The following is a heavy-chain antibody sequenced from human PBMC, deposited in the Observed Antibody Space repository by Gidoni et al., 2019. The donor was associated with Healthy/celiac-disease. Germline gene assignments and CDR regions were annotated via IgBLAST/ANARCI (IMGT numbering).Heavy chain of an antibody. J-gene: IGHJ3*02. D-gene: IGHD1-26*01. CDR3: ARDIRKRWELSGGNAFDI. CDR2: IWYDGSNK. V-gene: IGHV3-33*01. Sequence: QVQLVESGGGVVQPGRSLRLSCAASGFTFSSYGMHWVRQAPGKGLEWVAVIWYDGSNKYYADSVKGRFTISRDNSKNTLYLQMNSLRAEDTAVYYCARDIRKRWELSGGNAFDIWGQGTMVTVSS. CDR1: GFTFSSYG.